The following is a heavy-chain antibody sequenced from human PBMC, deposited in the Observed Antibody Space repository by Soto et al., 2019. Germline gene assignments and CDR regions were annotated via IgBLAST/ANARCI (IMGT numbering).Heavy chain of an antibody. D-gene: IGHD1-20*01. CDR1: GYTFTSFH. CDR3: ARDSPPITS. V-gene: IGHV1-18*01. CDR2: ISAYNGNT. J-gene: IGHJ5*02. Sequence: QVQLVQSGAEVKKPGASVKVSCKASGYTFTSFHISWVRQAPGQGLEWMGWISAYNGNTNYAQNLQGRVTMTTDTSTSTAYMELRSVTSDDTAMYFCARDSPPITSWGQGTRVTVSS.